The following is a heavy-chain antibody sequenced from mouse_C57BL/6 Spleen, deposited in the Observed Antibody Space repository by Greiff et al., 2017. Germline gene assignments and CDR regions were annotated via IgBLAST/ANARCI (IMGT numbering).Heavy chain of an antibody. CDR1: GYTFTDYY. Sequence: VQLQQPGPELVKPGASVKISCKASGYTFTDYYMNWVKQSHGQSLEWIGDINPNNGGTNYNQKFKGKATLTVDKSSSTAYMELRSLTSEDSAVYYCARYGSEDFDYWGKGTTLTVSS. CDR2: INPNNGGT. CDR3: ARYGSEDFDY. D-gene: IGHD1-1*01. V-gene: IGHV1-26*01. J-gene: IGHJ2*01.